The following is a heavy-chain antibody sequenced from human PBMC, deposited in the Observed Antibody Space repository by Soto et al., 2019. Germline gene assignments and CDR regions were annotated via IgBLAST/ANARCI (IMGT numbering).Heavy chain of an antibody. CDR1: GYTFTSYY. CDR3: ASYVDTAMVPYQSAFDI. V-gene: IGHV1-46*01. J-gene: IGHJ3*02. Sequence: QVQLVQSGAEVKKPGASVKVSCKASGYTFTSYYMHWVRQAPGQGLEWMGIINPSGGSTSYAQKFQGRVTMTRDTSTSTVYMELSSLRSEDTAVYYCASYVDTAMVPYQSAFDIWGQGTMVTVSS. CDR2: INPSGGST. D-gene: IGHD5-18*01.